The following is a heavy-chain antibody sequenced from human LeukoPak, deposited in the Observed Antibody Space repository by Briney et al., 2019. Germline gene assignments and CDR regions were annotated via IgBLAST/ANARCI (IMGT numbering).Heavy chain of an antibody. Sequence: SETLSLTCTVSGYSISSGYYWGWIRQPPGKGLEWIGSIYHSGSTYYNPSLKSRVTISVDTSKNQFSLKLSSVTAADTAVYYCARSAAAGSPGLFDYWGQGTLVTVSS. CDR1: GYSISSGYY. D-gene: IGHD6-13*01. V-gene: IGHV4-38-2*02. CDR3: ARSAAAGSPGLFDY. J-gene: IGHJ4*02. CDR2: IYHSGST.